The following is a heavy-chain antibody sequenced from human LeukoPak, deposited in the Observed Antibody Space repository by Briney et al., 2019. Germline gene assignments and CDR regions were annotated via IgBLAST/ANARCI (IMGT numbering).Heavy chain of an antibody. V-gene: IGHV1-2*06. CDR2: INPNCGGT. CDR1: GYTFTGYY. J-gene: IGHJ4*02. Sequence: ASVKVSCKASGYTFTGYYMHWVRQAPGQGLEWMGRINPNCGGTNYAQKFQGRVTMTRDTSISTAYMELSRLRSDDTAVYYCARGRFKLRLFDYWGQGTLVTVSS. CDR3: ARGRFKLRLFDY. D-gene: IGHD3-16*01.